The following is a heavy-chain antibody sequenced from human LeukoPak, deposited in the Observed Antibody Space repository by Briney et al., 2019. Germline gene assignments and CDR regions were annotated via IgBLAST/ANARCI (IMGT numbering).Heavy chain of an antibody. J-gene: IGHJ4*02. D-gene: IGHD1-7*01. CDR3: ATYNGNYEADY. CDR1: GFTFSSYW. V-gene: IGHV3-74*01. Sequence: RGSLRLSCAAAGFTFSSYWVYWVRQAPGKGQGWVSGINGHGSTTRNADSVKGRFSVSKDNAKSTLYMQMNSLRAEDTAVYYCATYNGNYEADYWGQGTLVTVSS. CDR2: INGHGSTT.